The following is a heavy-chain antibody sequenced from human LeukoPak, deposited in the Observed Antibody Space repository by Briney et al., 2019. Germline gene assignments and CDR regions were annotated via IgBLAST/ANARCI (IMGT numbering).Heavy chain of an antibody. CDR1: GGSISSYY. V-gene: IGHV4-4*07. J-gene: IGHJ3*02. Sequence: SETLSLTCTVSGGSISSYYWSWIRQPAGKGLEWIGRIYYSGSTYYNPSLKSRVTISVDRSKNQFSLKLSSVTAADTAVYYCARGGSLGYCSSTSCFETPDDAFDIWGQGTMVTVSS. CDR3: ARGGSLGYCSSTSCFETPDDAFDI. D-gene: IGHD2-2*01. CDR2: IYYSGST.